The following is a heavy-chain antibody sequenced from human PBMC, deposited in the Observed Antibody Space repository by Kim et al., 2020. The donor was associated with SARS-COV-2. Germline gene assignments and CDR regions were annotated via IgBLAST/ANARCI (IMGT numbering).Heavy chain of an antibody. CDR3: ARGDSTRPRKYFDL. CDR2: INHSGST. Sequence: SETLSLTCAVYGGSFSGYYWSWIRQPPGKGLEWIGEINHSGSTNYNPSLKSRVTISVDTSKNQFSLKLSSVTAADTAVYYCARGDSTRPRKYFDLWGRGTLVTVSS. D-gene: IGHD2-2*01. CDR1: GGSFSGYY. J-gene: IGHJ2*01. V-gene: IGHV4-34*01.